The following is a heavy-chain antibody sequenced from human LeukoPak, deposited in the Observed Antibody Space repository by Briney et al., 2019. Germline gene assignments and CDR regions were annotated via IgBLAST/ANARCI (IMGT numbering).Heavy chain of an antibody. Sequence: GASVRLSCKASGYTFTSYHVYWVRQAPGQGLEWMGVINPSGGTTTYAQKFQGRVTMTRDTSTDTVYMELSSLRSEDTAVYYCARGAVLVGAAAGTATSNWFDPWGQGTLVTVSS. CDR3: ARGAVLVGAAAGTATSNWFDP. J-gene: IGHJ5*02. V-gene: IGHV1-46*01. CDR2: INPSGGTT. D-gene: IGHD6-13*01. CDR1: GYTFTSYH.